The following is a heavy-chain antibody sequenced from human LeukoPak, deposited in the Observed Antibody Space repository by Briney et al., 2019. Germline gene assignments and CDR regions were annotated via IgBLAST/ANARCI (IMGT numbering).Heavy chain of an antibody. J-gene: IGHJ4*02. Sequence: GGSLRLSCAASGFTFTNYAMNWVRQTPGKGLEWVSTISSSGGSTLYADSMKGRFTISRDNSKNTLYLQMSSLRADDTAVYYCAKSLAATGIAYWGQGTLVTVSS. V-gene: IGHV3-23*01. D-gene: IGHD6-13*01. CDR2: ISSSGGST. CDR1: GFTFTNYA. CDR3: AKSLAATGIAY.